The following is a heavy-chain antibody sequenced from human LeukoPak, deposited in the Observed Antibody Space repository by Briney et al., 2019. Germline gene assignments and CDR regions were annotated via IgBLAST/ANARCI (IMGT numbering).Heavy chain of an antibody. CDR3: ATLAAADTDY. V-gene: IGHV3-74*01. Sequence: PGGSLRLPCAASGFSFSIYWMHWVRQAPGKGLAWVSRVSSDGSSTSYADSVKGRFTISRDNARNTLFLQMNSLRAEDTAVYYCATLAAADTDYWGQGTLVTVSS. CDR1: GFSFSIYW. J-gene: IGHJ4*02. CDR2: VSSDGSST. D-gene: IGHD6-13*01.